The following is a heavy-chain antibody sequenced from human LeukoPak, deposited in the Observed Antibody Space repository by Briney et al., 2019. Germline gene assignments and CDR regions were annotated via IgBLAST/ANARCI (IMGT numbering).Heavy chain of an antibody. CDR1: GFTFSSYG. D-gene: IGHD4-17*01. V-gene: IGHV3-23*01. Sequence: PGGSPRLSCAASGFTFSSYGMSWVRQAPGKGLEWVSAIGGRDGSTYYADSVKGRFTISRDNSKNTLYLQMNSLRAEDTAMYYCAKAARTTVTYSFDSWGQGTLVTVSS. CDR3: AKAARTTVTYSFDS. CDR2: IGGRDGST. J-gene: IGHJ4*02.